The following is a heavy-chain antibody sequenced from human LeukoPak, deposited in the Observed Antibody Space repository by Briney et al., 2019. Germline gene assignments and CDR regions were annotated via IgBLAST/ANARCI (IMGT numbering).Heavy chain of an antibody. V-gene: IGHV3-53*01. CDR1: GFTFSSYA. CDR2: IYSGGTT. J-gene: IGHJ4*02. CDR3: TRLRDGYDSDY. Sequence: GGSLRLSCAASGFTFSSYAMSWVRQAPGKGLEWVSVIYSGGTTYYADSVKGRFTISRDNSKNTLYLQMNTLRAEDTAMYYCTRLRDGYDSDYWGQGTLVTVSS. D-gene: IGHD5-24*01.